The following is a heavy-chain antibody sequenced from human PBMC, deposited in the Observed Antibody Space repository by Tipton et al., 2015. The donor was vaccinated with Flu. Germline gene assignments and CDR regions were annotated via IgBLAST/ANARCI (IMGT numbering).Heavy chain of an antibody. CDR2: IYTSGST. V-gene: IGHV4-61*02. CDR3: ARYTSSWDPPRD. D-gene: IGHD6-13*01. CDR1: GGSISSDSYY. Sequence: TLSLTCTVSGGSISSDSYYWSWIRQPAGKGLEWIGRIYTSGSTNYNPSLKSRVTISLDTSKNQFSPKLSSVTAADTAVYYCARYTSSWDPPRDWGQGTLVTVSS. J-gene: IGHJ1*01.